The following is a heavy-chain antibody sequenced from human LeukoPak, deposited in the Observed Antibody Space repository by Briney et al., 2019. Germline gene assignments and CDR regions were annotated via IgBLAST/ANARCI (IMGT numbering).Heavy chain of an antibody. V-gene: IGHV6-1*01. J-gene: IGHJ6*02. D-gene: IGHD1-1*01. CDR3: VGGGTSVAGMDV. CDR1: GDSVSSNSAA. Sequence: SQTLSLTCVISGDSVSSNSAAWNRIRQSPSRGLEWLGRTYYRSEWFHDYAVSVKSRMIINPDTSKNQFSLQLNSVTPEDTAIYYCVGGGTSVAGMDVWGQGTTVTVSS. CDR2: TYYRSEWFH.